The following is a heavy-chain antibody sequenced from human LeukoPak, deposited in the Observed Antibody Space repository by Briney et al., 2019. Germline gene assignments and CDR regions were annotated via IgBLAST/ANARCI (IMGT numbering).Heavy chain of an antibody. J-gene: IGHJ4*02. V-gene: IGHV3-15*01. CDR2: IKSKTDGGTT. CDR1: GLTFSYAW. D-gene: IGHD3-22*01. CDR3: ARRAGDYSHPYDY. Sequence: GGSLRLSCAVSGLTFSYAWMSWVRQAPGKGLEWVGRIKSKTDGGTTEYAAPVKGRFTISRDDSRNTLYLQMNSLRAEDTAVYYCARRAGDYSHPYDYWGQGTLVTVSS.